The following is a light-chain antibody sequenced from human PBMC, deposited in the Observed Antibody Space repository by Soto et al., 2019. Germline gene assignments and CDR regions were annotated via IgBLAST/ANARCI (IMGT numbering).Light chain of an antibody. CDR2: LAS. J-gene: IGKJ5*01. CDR3: QQSYNTPIT. Sequence: DIQMTQSPYSLSASVGDRGTITCRASRSIDTYVAWYQQKPGKAPGLLIYLASTIEVGVPSRFSGSGSGTDFTLTISGLQSEDFATYYCQQSYNTPITFGRGTRLDIK. V-gene: IGKV1-39*01. CDR1: RSIDTY.